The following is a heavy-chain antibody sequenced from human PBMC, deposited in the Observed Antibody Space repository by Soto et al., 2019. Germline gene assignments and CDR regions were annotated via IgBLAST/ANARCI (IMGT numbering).Heavy chain of an antibody. Sequence: GSLRLSCAASGIIFSSYAMHWVRQAPGKGLEWVAVISFDGSNKYYADSVKARFTMSRDNSKNTLYLHMNSLRPEDTAVYYCARDMGSGSYPYYFGLDVWGQGTTVTVSS. J-gene: IGHJ6*02. CDR2: ISFDGSNK. CDR1: GIIFSSYA. V-gene: IGHV3-30-3*01. D-gene: IGHD1-26*01. CDR3: ARDMGSGSYPYYFGLDV.